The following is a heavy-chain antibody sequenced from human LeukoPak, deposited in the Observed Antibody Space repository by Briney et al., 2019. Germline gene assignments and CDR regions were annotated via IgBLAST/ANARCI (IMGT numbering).Heavy chain of an antibody. D-gene: IGHD1-1*01. J-gene: IGHJ4*02. CDR1: GGSFSGYY. V-gene: IGHV4-34*01. CDR3: ARGSGAAWNDPVNFDY. CDR2: INHSGST. Sequence: SETLSLTCAVYGGSFSGYYWSWIRQPPGKGLEWIGEINHSGSTNYNPSLKSRVTISVDTSKNQFSLKLSSVTAADTAVYYCARGSGAAWNDPVNFDYWGQGTLVTVSS.